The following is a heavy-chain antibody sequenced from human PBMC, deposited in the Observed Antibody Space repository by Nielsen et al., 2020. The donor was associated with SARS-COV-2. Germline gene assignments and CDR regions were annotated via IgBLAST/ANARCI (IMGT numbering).Heavy chain of an antibody. D-gene: IGHD3-9*01. J-gene: IGHJ5*02. CDR3: AKDGSEPRYFDWLFLRWFDP. CDR1: GFTFSSYW. CDR2: ISGSGGST. Sequence: GGSLRLSCAASGFTFSSYWMHWVRRAPGKGLEWVSAISGSGGSTYYADSVKGRFTISRDNSKNTLYLQMNSLRAEDTAVYYCAKDGSEPRYFDWLFLRWFDPWGQGTLVTVSS. V-gene: IGHV3-23*01.